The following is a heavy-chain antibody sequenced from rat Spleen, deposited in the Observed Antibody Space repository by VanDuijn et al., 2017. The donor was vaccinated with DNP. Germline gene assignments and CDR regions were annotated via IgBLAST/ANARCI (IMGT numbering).Heavy chain of an antibody. J-gene: IGHJ2*01. Sequence: EVQLVESGGGLVQPGRSLKLSCVASGFTFNNYWMTWIRQVPGKGLEWVASITSSGGSTYYPDSVKGRFTISRDNAKNTLYLQMNSLRSEDTATYYGAFPSFDYWGQGVMVTVSS. CDR3: AFPSFDY. CDR2: ITSSGGST. V-gene: IGHV5-31*01. CDR1: GFTFNNYW.